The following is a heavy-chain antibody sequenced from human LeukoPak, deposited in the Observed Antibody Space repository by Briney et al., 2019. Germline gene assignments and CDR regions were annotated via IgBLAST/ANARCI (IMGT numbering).Heavy chain of an antibody. Sequence: GGSLRLSCAASGFTFSDYYMSWIRQAPGKGLEWVSYISSSGSTIYYADSVKGRFTISRDNAKNSLYLQMNSLRAEDTAVYYCARALITMTVVVSWEVDIWGQGTMVTVSS. D-gene: IGHD3-22*01. J-gene: IGHJ3*02. CDR2: ISSSGSTI. CDR1: GFTFSDYY. CDR3: ARALITMTVVVSWEVDI. V-gene: IGHV3-11*01.